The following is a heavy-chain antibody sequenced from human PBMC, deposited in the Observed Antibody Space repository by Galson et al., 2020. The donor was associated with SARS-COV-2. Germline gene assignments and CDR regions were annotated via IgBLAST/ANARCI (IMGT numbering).Heavy chain of an antibody. CDR2: ISHSGST. Sequence: SETLSLTCAVYGGSFSDYSWTWVRQPPGKGLEWIGEISHSGSTNYSPSLKSRVFMSVDTSKNQFSLKLRSVTAADTAVYYCARGGSRPIMAFDYYYFYVDVGGKGTTVTVSS. CDR1: GGSFSDYS. D-gene: IGHD3-10*01. CDR3: ARGGSRPIMAFDYYYFYVDV. V-gene: IGHV4-34*01. J-gene: IGHJ6*03.